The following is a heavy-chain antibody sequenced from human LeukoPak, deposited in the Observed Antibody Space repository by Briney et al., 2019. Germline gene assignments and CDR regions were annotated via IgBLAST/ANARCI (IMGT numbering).Heavy chain of an antibody. Sequence: GGSLRLSCAASGFTFSSYGMHWVRQAPGKGLEWVAVISYDGSNKYYADSVKGRFTISRDNSKNTLYLQMNSLRAEDTAMYYCAKDPSSPGGIWGQGTTVTVSS. CDR1: GFTFSSYG. CDR2: ISYDGSNK. CDR3: AKDPSSPGGI. J-gene: IGHJ3*02. V-gene: IGHV3-30*18. D-gene: IGHD3-16*01.